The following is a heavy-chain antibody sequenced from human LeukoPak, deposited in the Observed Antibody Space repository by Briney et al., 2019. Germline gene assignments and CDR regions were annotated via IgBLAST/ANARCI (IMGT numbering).Heavy chain of an antibody. Sequence: GGSLRLSCAASGNYWMHWVRQAPGKGLVWVSHINSDGSWTSYADSVKGRFTISKDNAKNTVYLQMNSLRAEDTAVYYCAREGHYDFYPMGYWGQGTLVTVSS. CDR1: GNYW. CDR2: INSDGSWT. CDR3: AREGHYDFYPMGY. V-gene: IGHV3-74*01. J-gene: IGHJ4*02. D-gene: IGHD3-3*01.